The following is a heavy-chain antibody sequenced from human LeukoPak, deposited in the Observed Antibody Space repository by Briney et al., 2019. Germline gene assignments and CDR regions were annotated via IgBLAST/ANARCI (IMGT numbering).Heavy chain of an antibody. D-gene: IGHD1-26*01. CDR1: GGSISSYY. CDR3: ARVSRHESSGSYPVWAFDI. J-gene: IGHJ3*02. V-gene: IGHV4-59*08. Sequence: PSETLSLTCTVSGGSISSYYWSWIRQPPGKGLEGIGYIYYSGSTNYNPSLKSRVTISVDTSKNQFSLKLSSVTAADTAVYYCARVSRHESSGSYPVWAFDIWGQGTMVTVSS. CDR2: IYYSGST.